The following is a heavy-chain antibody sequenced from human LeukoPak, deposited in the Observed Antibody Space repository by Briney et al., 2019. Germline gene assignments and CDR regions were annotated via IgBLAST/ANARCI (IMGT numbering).Heavy chain of an antibody. V-gene: IGHV4-59*01. CDR1: GGSISSYY. CDR3: ARVQQQLLPFDY. Sequence: PSETLSLTCTVSGGSISSYYWSWIRQPPGKGLEWIGYIYYSGSTNYNPSLKSRVTISVDTSKNQFSLELSSVTAADTAVYYCARVQQQLLPFDYWGQGILVTVSS. CDR2: IYYSGST. D-gene: IGHD6-13*01. J-gene: IGHJ4*02.